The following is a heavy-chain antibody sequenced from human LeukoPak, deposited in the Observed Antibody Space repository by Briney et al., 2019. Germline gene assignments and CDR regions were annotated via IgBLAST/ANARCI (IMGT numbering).Heavy chain of an antibody. Sequence: SETLSLTCTVSGGSISSSSYYWGWIRQPPGKGLEWIGSISYSGSTYYNPSLKSRVTISVDTSKKQFSLKLSSVTAADTAVYYCARHRYDYVWGSYRNAPVLGAFDIWGQGTMVTVSS. CDR2: ISYSGST. D-gene: IGHD3-16*02. CDR3: ARHRYDYVWGSYRNAPVLGAFDI. V-gene: IGHV4-39*01. J-gene: IGHJ3*02. CDR1: GGSISSSSYY.